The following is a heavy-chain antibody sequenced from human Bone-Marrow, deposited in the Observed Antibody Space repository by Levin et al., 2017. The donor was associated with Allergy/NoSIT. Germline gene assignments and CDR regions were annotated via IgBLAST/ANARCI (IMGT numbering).Heavy chain of an antibody. V-gene: IGHV4-30-4*01. CDR2: IYYSGST. CDR1: GGSISSGDYY. J-gene: IGHJ3*02. CDR3: ARDFPVVVIRPGAFDI. Sequence: NPSETLSLTCTVSGGSISSGDYYWSWIRQPPGKGLEWIGNIYYSGSTYYNPSLKSRLTISLDTSKNQFSLNLSSVTAADTAVYYCARDFPVVVIRPGAFDIWGQGTMVTVSS. D-gene: IGHD3-22*01.